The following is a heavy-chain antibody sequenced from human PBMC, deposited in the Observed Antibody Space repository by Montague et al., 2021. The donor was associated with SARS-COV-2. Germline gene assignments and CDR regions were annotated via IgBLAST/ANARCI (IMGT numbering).Heavy chain of an antibody. Sequence: SETLSLTCTVSGGSISSYYWSWIRQPPGKGLEWIGYIYYSGSTNYNPSLKSRVTISVDTSKNQFSLNLSSVTAADTAVYYCARGSGWMVNAFDIWGQGTMVTVSS. CDR3: ARGSGWMVNAFDI. J-gene: IGHJ3*02. D-gene: IGHD6-19*01. CDR1: GGSISSYY. CDR2: IYYSGST. V-gene: IGHV4-59*01.